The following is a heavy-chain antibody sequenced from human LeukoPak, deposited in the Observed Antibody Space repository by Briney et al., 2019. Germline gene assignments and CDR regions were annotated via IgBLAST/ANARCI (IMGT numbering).Heavy chain of an antibody. CDR2: IKQDGSEK. Sequence: GGSLRLSCVASGFTFSSHWMRWVRQAPGKGLEWVANIKQDGSEKYFVDSVKGRFTISRDNAKNSLSLQMNSLRAEDTAVYYCARDEGWFDPWGQGTLVTVSS. J-gene: IGHJ5*02. CDR3: ARDEGWFDP. CDR1: GFTFSSHW. V-gene: IGHV3-7*03.